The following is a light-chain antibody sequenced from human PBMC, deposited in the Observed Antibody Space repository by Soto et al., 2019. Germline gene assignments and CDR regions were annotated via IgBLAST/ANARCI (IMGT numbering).Light chain of an antibody. Sequence: QSVLTQPPSVSGAPGQRVTISCTGSSSNFGAGYDVHWYQQLPGTAPKLLIYANNNRPSGVPERFSGSKSGTSASLGISGLQSEDEADYFCAVWDDSLNGWVFGGGTKLTVL. CDR1: SSNFGAGYD. V-gene: IGLV1-40*01. J-gene: IGLJ3*02. CDR3: AVWDDSLNGWV. CDR2: ANN.